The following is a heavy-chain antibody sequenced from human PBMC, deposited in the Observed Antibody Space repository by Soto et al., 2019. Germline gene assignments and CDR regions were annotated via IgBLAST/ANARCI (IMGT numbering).Heavy chain of an antibody. D-gene: IGHD3-10*01. J-gene: IGHJ6*02. CDR3: AGDLLSGVRGVTSGMDV. CDR1: GGTFSSYA. CDR2: IIPIFGTA. V-gene: IGHV1-69*12. Sequence: QVQLVQSGAEVKKPGSSVKVSCKASGGTFSSYAISWVRQAPGQGLEWMGGIIPIFGTANYAQKFQGRVTITADESTSTAYMELSSLRSEDTAVYYCAGDLLSGVRGVTSGMDVWGQGTTVTVSS.